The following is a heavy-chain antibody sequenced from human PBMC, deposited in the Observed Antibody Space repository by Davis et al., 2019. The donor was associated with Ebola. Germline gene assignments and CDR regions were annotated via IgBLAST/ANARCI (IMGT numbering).Heavy chain of an antibody. CDR2: ISYDGSNK. Sequence: GESLKISCAASGFTFSSYAMHWVRQAPGKGLEWVAVISYDGSNKYYADSVKGRFTISRDNSKNSLHLQMNSLKIEDTAVYYCAAVGPRYIDPWGQGTLVTVSS. CDR3: AAVGPRYIDP. D-gene: IGHD1-14*01. J-gene: IGHJ5*02. V-gene: IGHV3-30*04. CDR1: GFTFSSYA.